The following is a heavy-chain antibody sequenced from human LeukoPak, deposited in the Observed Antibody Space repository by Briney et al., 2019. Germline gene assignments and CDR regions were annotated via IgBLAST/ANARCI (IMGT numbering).Heavy chain of an antibody. J-gene: IGHJ6*02. V-gene: IGHV4-39*01. CDR3: ARQPPYYHYGMDV. CDR2: IYYSGST. Sequence: PSETLSLTCTVSGGSIRSSSYYWGWIRQPPGKGLEWIGNIYYSGSTYYNPSLKSRLTISVDTSKNQFSLKLSSVTAADTAVYYCARQPPYYHYGMDVWGQGTTVTVSS. CDR1: GGSIRSSSYY.